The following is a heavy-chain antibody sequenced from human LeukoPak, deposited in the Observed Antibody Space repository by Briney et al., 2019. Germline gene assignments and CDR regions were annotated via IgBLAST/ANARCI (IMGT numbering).Heavy chain of an antibody. D-gene: IGHD2/OR15-2a*01. Sequence: GGSLRLSCAASGFTFRSYWMDWVRQAPGKGLVWVSRIDTDGSTTNYADSVKGRFTISRDNAKNTLYLQMNSLRAEDTAVYYCTRVQNTDQFVYWGQGTLVTVSS. CDR3: TRVQNTDQFVY. CDR2: IDTDGSTT. V-gene: IGHV3-74*01. J-gene: IGHJ4*02. CDR1: GFTFRSYW.